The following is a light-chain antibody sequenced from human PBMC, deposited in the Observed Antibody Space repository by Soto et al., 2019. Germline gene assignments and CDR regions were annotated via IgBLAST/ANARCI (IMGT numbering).Light chain of an antibody. V-gene: IGLV2-14*01. J-gene: IGLJ1*01. CDR1: SSDVGGYNH. CDR2: DVS. Sequence: QSVLTQPASVSGSPGQSVTISCTGTSSDVGGYNHVSWYQQYPGKAPKLTIYDVSNRPSGVSNRFSGSKSGNTASLTISGLQAEDEADYYCSSFTSSTTYVFGTGT. CDR3: SSFTSSTTYV.